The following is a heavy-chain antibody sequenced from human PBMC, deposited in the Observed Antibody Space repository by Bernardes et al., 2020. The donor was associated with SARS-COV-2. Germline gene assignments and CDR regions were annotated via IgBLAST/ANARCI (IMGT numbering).Heavy chain of an antibody. J-gene: IGHJ4*01. D-gene: IGHD5-18*01. CDR3: AREGIPWRDYFDY. Sequence: SQTLSLTCAISGDNVSSNSTAWNWIRQSPSRGLEWLGRTYYRSKWYNDYAVSVKSRITVNPDTSKNQFSLHLNSVTPDDTAVYFCAREGIPWRDYFDYWGHGSLVTVSS. V-gene: IGHV6-1*01. CDR1: GDNVSSNSTA. CDR2: TYYRSKWYN.